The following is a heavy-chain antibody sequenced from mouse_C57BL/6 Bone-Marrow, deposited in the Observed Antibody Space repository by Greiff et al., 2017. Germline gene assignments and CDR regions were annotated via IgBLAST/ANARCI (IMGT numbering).Heavy chain of an antibody. CDR2: IYPTSGRT. Sequence: QVQLQQPGAELVQPGASVKMSCKASGYTFTSYWITWVKQRPGKGLEWIGDIYPTSGRTNYNEKFKSKAILTVDTSSNTAYMQLSSLTSEDSAVFYCARSGPLGRSFDYWGQGTTLTVSS. V-gene: IGHV1-55*01. CDR1: GYTFTSYW. D-gene: IGHD4-1*01. J-gene: IGHJ2*01. CDR3: ARSGPLGRSFDY.